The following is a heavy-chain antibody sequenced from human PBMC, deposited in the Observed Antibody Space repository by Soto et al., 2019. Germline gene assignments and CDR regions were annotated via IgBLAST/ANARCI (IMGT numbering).Heavy chain of an antibody. CDR2: INHSGST. CDR3: TRGWGRISGC. Sequence: QVQLQQWGAGLLKPSETLSLTCAVYGGSFSGYYWSWIRQPPGKGLEWIGEINHSGSTNYNPSLKIRVTISAATSKNQFSLTLSSVPAADTAVHYCTRGWGRISGCWGQGALVAVSS. V-gene: IGHV4-34*01. D-gene: IGHD7-27*01. CDR1: GGSFSGYY. J-gene: IGHJ4*02.